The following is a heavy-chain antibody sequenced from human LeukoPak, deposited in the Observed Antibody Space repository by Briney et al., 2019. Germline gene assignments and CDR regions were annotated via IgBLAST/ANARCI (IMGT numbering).Heavy chain of an antibody. CDR1: GGSISSGGYY. D-gene: IGHD6-19*01. V-gene: IGHV4-31*03. CDR3: ARVQSSGWYNDY. J-gene: IGHJ4*02. CDR2: ISYRGST. Sequence: SQTLSLTCTVSGGSISSGGYYWSWIRQHPGKGLEWIGYISYRGSTYYNPSLKSRVTISVDTSKNQFSLELSSVTAADTAVYYCARVQSSGWYNDYWGQGTLVTVSS.